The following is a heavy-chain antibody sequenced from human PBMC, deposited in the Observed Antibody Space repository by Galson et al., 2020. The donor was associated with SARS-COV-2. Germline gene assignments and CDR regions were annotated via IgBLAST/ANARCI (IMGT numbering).Heavy chain of an antibody. CDR1: GGSVNCGCYY. CDR2: IYYSGST. J-gene: IGHJ5*02. D-gene: IGHD3-22*01. Sequence: SQSLSLTCTASGGSVNCGCYYWSWLRQPPGKGLEWIRHIYYSGSTNYNPSLKSRVTISVDPSKNQFSLKLGSVTAADTAVYYCATGGATETYYYDGRWFDPWGQGTLVTVSS. V-gene: IGHV4-61*01. CDR3: ATGGATETYYYDGRWFDP.